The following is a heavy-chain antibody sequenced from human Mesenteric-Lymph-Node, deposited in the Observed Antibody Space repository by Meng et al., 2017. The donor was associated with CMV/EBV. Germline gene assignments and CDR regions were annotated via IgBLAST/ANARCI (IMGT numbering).Heavy chain of an antibody. J-gene: IGHJ4*02. CDR3: ARGKGNGYKGDDS. CDR1: GDTFSDHA. V-gene: IGHV1-69*10. CDR2: IIPMFNMA. D-gene: IGHD5-24*01. Sequence: SVKVSCKAPGDTFSDHAISWVRQAPGQGLEWMGGIIPMFNMANYAQRFEGRLTITADTSTTTVYMELSSLRSEDTAVYYCARGKGNGYKGDDSWGQGTLVTVSS.